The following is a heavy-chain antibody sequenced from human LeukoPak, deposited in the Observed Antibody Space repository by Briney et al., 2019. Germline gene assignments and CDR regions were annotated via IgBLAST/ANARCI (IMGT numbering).Heavy chain of an antibody. V-gene: IGHV3-23*01. CDR3: ARDLGYYDSSGYSA. CDR2: ISGSGGST. D-gene: IGHD3-22*01. Sequence: GGSLRLSCAASGFTFSSYAMSWVRQAPGKGLEWVSAISGSGGSTYYADSVKGRFTISRDNAKNSLYLQMNSLRAEDTAVYYCARDLGYYDSSGYSAWGQGTLVTVSS. CDR1: GFTFSSYA. J-gene: IGHJ5*02.